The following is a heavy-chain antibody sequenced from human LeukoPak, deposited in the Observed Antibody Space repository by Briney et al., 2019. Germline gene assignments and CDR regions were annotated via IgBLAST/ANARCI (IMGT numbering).Heavy chain of an antibody. V-gene: IGHV3-53*04. CDR1: GFTVTNNY. J-gene: IGHJ4*02. D-gene: IGHD3-22*01. CDR2: IYSAGTT. CDR3: ARVLGYDSSGYYRGYFDY. Sequence: PGGSLRLSCAASGFTVTNNYMSWVRQAPGKGLEWVSVIYSAGTTYYADSVKGRFTISRQNPENTLSIQMNSLRPEYTAVYYCARVLGYDSSGYYRGYFDYWGQGTLVTVSS.